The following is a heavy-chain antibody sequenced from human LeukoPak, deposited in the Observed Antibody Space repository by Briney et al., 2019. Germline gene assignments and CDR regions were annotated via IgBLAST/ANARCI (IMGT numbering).Heavy chain of an antibody. CDR3: ARLINTRSGWPFDY. CDR2: IYYSGST. Sequence: SETLSLTCTVSGGSISSYYWSWIRQPPGKGLEWIGYIYYSGSTNYNPSLKSRVTISVDTSKNQFSLKLSSVTAADTAVYYCARLINTRSGWPFDYWGQGTLVTVSS. J-gene: IGHJ4*02. CDR1: GGSISSYY. V-gene: IGHV4-59*01. D-gene: IGHD6-19*01.